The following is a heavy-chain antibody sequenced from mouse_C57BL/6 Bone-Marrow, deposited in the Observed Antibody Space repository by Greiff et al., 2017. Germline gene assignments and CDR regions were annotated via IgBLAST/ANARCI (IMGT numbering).Heavy chain of an antibody. V-gene: IGHV1-81*01. J-gene: IGHJ4*01. D-gene: IGHD1-1*01. CDR1: GYTFTSYG. CDR2: IYPRSGNT. Sequence: VQRVESGAELARPGASVKLSCKASGYTFTSYGISWVKQRTGQGLEWIGEIYPRSGNTYYNEKFKGKATLTADKSSSTAYMELRSLTSEDSAVYFCARDYGSSRYAMDYWGQGTSVTVSS. CDR3: ARDYGSSRYAMDY.